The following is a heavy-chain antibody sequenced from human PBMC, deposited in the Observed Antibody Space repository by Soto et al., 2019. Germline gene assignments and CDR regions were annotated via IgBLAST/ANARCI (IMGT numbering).Heavy chain of an antibody. V-gene: IGHV3-21*01. CDR2: ISSSSSYI. J-gene: IGHJ4*02. CDR3: ARDPPPEYCSGGRCYFDY. Sequence: GGSLRLSCASSGFPFSSYSMNWVRQAPGKGLEWVSSISSSSSYIYYADSVKGRFTISRDNAKNSLYLQMNSLRAEDTAVYYCARDPPPEYCSGGRCYFDYWGQGTLVTVSS. D-gene: IGHD2-15*01. CDR1: GFPFSSYS.